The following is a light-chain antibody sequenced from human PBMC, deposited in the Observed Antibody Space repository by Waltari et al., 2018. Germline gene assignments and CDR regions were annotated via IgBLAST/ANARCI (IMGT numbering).Light chain of an antibody. CDR3: CSYAGSSLYV. V-gene: IGLV2-23*02. Sequence: QSALTQPASVSGSPGQSIAISCTGSSSDIGSYTFVSWYPQPPGKAPKLIISSVSERPSGVSNRFSSSKSGNTASLTISGLHPEDEADYYCCSYAGSSLYVFGTGTKLTVL. J-gene: IGLJ1*01. CDR1: SSDIGSYTF. CDR2: SVS.